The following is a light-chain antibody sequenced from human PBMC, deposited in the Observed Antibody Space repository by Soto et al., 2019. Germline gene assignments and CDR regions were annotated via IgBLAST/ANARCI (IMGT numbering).Light chain of an antibody. V-gene: IGLV1-40*01. J-gene: IGLJ2*01. CDR1: SSNIGSLYD. CDR3: QSYDSSLSASV. CDR2: DNS. Sequence: QSVLTQPPSVSGAPGQRVTISCTGSSSNIGSLYDVHWYQQLPGTAPKLLIYDNSNRPSGVPDRFSGSKSGTSASLAITGLQAEDEADYYCQSYDSSLSASVFVGGTKLTVL.